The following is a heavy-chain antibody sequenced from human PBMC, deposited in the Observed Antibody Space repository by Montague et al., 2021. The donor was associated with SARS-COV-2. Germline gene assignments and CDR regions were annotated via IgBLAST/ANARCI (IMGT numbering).Heavy chain of an antibody. Sequence: SETLSLTCAVHGTSFSGYYWNWIRQPPGKGLEWIGEINQGGSTKYSPSLKSRLTISADTSKNQFSLKLTSVAAADTAVYYCARLRDGVVPSPILGVGPYYSYYYLDYWGRGTTVTVSS. CDR3: ARLRDGVVPSPILGVGPYYSYYYLDY. D-gene: IGHD3-10*01. V-gene: IGHV4-34*01. J-gene: IGHJ6*03. CDR1: GTSFSGYY. CDR2: INQGGST.